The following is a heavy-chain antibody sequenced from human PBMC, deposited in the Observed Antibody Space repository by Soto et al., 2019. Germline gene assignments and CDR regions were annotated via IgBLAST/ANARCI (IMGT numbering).Heavy chain of an antibody. CDR1: GYTLTSYG. J-gene: IGHJ5*02. CDR2: ISAYNGNT. D-gene: IGHD2-2*01. Sequence: GASVKVCCKESGYTLTSYGISWVRQAPGQGLEWMGWISAYNGNTNYAQKLQGRVTMTTDTSTSTAYMELRSLRSDDTAVYYCARWSTPAWFDPWGQGTLVTVSS. CDR3: ARWSTPAWFDP. V-gene: IGHV1-18*01.